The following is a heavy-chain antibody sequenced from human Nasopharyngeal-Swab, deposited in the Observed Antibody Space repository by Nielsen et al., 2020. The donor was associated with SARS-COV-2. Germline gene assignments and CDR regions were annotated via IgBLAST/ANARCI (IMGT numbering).Heavy chain of an antibody. CDR2: IYYSGTT. Sequence: SETLSLTCTVSGASISRYYWSWIRQPPGKGLEWSGYIYYSGTTDYNPSLRSRVTISVDTSKNQFSLNLTSVTAADTAVYYCARRLTLESFWYFDLWGRGTLVTVSS. V-gene: IGHV4-59*01. J-gene: IGHJ2*01. D-gene: IGHD3-3*01. CDR1: GASISRYY. CDR3: ARRLTLESFWYFDL.